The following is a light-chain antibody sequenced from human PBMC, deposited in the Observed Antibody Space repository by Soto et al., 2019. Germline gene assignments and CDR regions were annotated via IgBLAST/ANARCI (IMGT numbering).Light chain of an antibody. CDR3: SSYTSSSTYYV. CDR2: DVS. V-gene: IGLV2-14*01. CDR1: SSDVGGYNY. J-gene: IGLJ1*01. Sequence: QSVLAQPASVSGSPGRSITISCTGTSSDVGGYNYVSWYQLHPGKAPKLMIYDVSDRPSGVSNRFSGSKSGNTASLTISGLQAEDEADYYCSSYTSSSTYYVFGTGTKVTVL.